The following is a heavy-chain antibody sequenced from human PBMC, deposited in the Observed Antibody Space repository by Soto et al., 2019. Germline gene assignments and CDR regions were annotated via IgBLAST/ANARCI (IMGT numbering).Heavy chain of an antibody. CDR1: GFIFSGYG. CDR2: ISHDGSSK. CDR3: AKERVVRGVTDY. Sequence: QVPLVESGGGVVQPGRSLRLACAASGFIFSGYGMHWVRQAPGKGRERVAVISHDGSSKFYADSVKGRFTISRDNSMNTLYLEMSSLRPDDTAVYYCAKERVVRGVTDYWGQGTLVTVSS. D-gene: IGHD3-10*01. J-gene: IGHJ4*02. V-gene: IGHV3-30*18.